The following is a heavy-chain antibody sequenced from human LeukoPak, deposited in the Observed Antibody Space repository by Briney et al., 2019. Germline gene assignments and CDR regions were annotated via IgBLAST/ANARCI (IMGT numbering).Heavy chain of an antibody. CDR2: ISYDGSNK. Sequence: GRSLRLSCAASGFTFSSYGMHWVRQAPGKGLEWVAVISYDGSNKYYADPVKGRFTISRDNSKNTLYLQMNSLRAEDTAVYYCAKDGYSSSWWTPTYAFDIWGQGTMVTVSS. D-gene: IGHD6-13*01. J-gene: IGHJ3*02. V-gene: IGHV3-30*18. CDR3: AKDGYSSSWWTPTYAFDI. CDR1: GFTFSSYG.